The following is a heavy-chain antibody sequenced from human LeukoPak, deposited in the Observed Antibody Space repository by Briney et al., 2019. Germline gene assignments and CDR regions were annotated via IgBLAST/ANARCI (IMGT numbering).Heavy chain of an antibody. CDR1: GFTCSSYS. J-gene: IGHJ5*02. V-gene: IGHV3-21*01. CDR3: ARGPLVVVVAATEYWFDP. Sequence: GGSLRLSCAASGFTCSSYSMNWVRQAPGKGLEWVSSISSSSSYIYYADSVKGRFTISRDNAKNSLYLQMNSLRAEDTAVYYCARGPLVVVVAATEYWFDPSGQGTLVTVSS. D-gene: IGHD2-15*01. CDR2: ISSSSSYI.